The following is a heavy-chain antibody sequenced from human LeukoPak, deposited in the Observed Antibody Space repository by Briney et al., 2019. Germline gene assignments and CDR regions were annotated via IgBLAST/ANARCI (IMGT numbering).Heavy chain of an antibody. CDR2: ISGSGGST. J-gene: IGHJ4*02. Sequence: GGSLRLSCAASGFTFSSYAMSWVRQAPGKGLEWVSAISGSGGSTYYADSVKGRFTISRDNSKNTLYLQMNSLGAEDTAVYYCAKDGGLELGFDYWGQGTLVTVSS. V-gene: IGHV3-23*01. CDR3: AKDGGLELGFDY. D-gene: IGHD1-7*01. CDR1: GFTFSSYA.